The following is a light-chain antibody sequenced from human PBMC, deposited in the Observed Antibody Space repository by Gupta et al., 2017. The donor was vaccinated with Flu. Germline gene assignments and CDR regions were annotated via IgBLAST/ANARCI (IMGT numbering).Light chain of an antibody. V-gene: IGLV1-40*01. CDR3: QTYDMTLRSNV. CDR2: NNK. CDR1: GSNIGAGYD. J-gene: IGLJ1*01. Sequence: QSVLAQPPSVSAAPGQTVSISCTGNGSNIGAGYDVNWYRHLPGAAPTLLIHNNKNRPLGVPDRISGSRSGTSASLAITGLQTADEADYFCQTYDMTLRSNVFGSGTKVSVL.